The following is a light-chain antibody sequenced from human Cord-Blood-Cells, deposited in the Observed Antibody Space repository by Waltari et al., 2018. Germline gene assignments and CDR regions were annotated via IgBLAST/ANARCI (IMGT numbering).Light chain of an antibody. V-gene: IGLV2-23*01. J-gene: IGLJ2*01. Sequence: QSALTQPASVSGSPGQSITISCTGTSSDVGSYNLVSWHQQHPGKAPKLMIYEGSKRPSGVSNRFSGSKSGKTASLTISGLQAEDEADYYCCSYAGSSTVVFGGGTKLTVL. CDR3: CSYAGSSTVV. CDR2: EGS. CDR1: SSDVGSYNL.